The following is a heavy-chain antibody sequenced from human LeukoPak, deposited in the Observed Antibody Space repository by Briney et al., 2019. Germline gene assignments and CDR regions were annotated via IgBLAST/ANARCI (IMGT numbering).Heavy chain of an antibody. D-gene: IGHD3-16*01. J-gene: IGHJ4*02. Sequence: SETLSLTCSVSGGSIRSYYWSWIPQPPGKGLEWIGYIYYSGSTNYIPSLKSRVTLSVDTSKNQFSLKLSSVTAADTAVYYCARTPGGVAPFDYWGQGTLVTVSS. CDR3: ARTPGGVAPFDY. V-gene: IGHV4-59*01. CDR2: IYYSGST. CDR1: GGSIRSYY.